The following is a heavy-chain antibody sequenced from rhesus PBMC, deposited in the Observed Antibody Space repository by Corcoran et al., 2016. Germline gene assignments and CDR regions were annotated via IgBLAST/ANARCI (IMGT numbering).Heavy chain of an antibody. CDR3: ARGLGDY. CDR1: GGSISSSNW. CDR2: IYSNTEST. V-gene: IGHV4S12*01. J-gene: IGHJ4*01. D-gene: IGHD3-3*01. Sequence: QVQLQESGPGLVTPSETLSLTCAVSGGSISSSNWWSWIRQPPGKGLEWIGGIYSNTESTNYNPSLKNRVTISKDTSKNQFSLKLSSVTAADTAVYYCARGLGDYWGQGVLVTVSS.